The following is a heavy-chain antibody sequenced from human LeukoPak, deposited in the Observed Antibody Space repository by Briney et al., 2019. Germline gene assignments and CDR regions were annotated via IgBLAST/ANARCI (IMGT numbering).Heavy chain of an antibody. V-gene: IGHV1-69*04. CDR3: ARTVAGFDYYYYGMDV. D-gene: IGHD6-19*01. CDR1: GYTFTSYG. J-gene: IGHJ6*02. Sequence: GASVKVSCKASGYTFTSYGISWVRQAPGQGLEWMGRIIPILGIANYAQKFQGRVTITADKSTSTAYMELSSLRSEDTAVYYCARTVAGFDYYYYGMDVWGQGTTVTVSS. CDR2: IIPILGIA.